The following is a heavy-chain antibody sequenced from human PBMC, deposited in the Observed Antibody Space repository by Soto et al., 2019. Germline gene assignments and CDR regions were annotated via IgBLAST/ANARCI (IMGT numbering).Heavy chain of an antibody. CDR1: GYTYTSYN. CDR3: ARVWYDSRGYYPDY. Sequence: ASVKVSCKASGYTYTSYNMGWVRQAPGQGLEWMGWISAYSGNTNYAQKFQDRVTMTRDTSTSTTYMEVKSLRSDDTAVYYCARVWYDSRGYYPDYWGQGTLVTVSS. V-gene: IGHV1-18*04. J-gene: IGHJ4*02. CDR2: ISAYSGNT. D-gene: IGHD3-22*01.